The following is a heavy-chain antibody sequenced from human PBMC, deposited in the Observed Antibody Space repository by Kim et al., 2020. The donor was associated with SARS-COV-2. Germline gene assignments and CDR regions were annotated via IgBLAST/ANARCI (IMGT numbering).Heavy chain of an antibody. D-gene: IGHD3-10*01. CDR1: GGSFSGYY. J-gene: IGHJ4*02. V-gene: IGHV4-34*01. CDR3: ARRLSNTSGWGSHYCDL. CDR2: INHIGRT. Sequence: SETLSLTCAVYGGSFSGYYWSWIRQPPGKGREGIGEINHIGRTNYNPSLKSRVTISLDPSKNPFSLKLTSVTAADTAVYYCARRLSNTSGWGSHYCDLWGQGTLVTVSS.